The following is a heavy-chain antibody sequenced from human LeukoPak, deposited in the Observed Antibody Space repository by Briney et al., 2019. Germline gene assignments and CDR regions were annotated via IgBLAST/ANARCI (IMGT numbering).Heavy chain of an antibody. D-gene: IGHD1-14*01. Sequence: GGSLRLSCAASAFTFSNYAMNWVRQAPGKGLEWVSGISGGGGSTYYADSVKGRFTISRDNSKNTLYLQMDSLRAEDTALHYCAKGSGINHYHWIDPWGQGTLVTVSS. V-gene: IGHV3-23*01. CDR1: AFTFSNYA. J-gene: IGHJ5*02. CDR3: AKGSGINHYHWIDP. CDR2: ISGGGGST.